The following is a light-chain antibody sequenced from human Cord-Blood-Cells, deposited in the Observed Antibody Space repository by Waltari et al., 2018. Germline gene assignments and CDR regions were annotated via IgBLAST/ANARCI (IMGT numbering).Light chain of an antibody. J-gene: IGLJ3*02. CDR1: SSNIGAVYD. Sequence: QSVLTHPPSVSVAPGQRVTTTCTGSSSNIGAVYDVHWYKQLPGTAPTLRLYGNSNRPSAVPDRFSGSMSGTAASLAITGLQAEAEADYDCQSYDSSLSGSVFGGGTKLTVL. V-gene: IGLV1-40*01. CDR3: QSYDSSLSGSV. CDR2: GNS.